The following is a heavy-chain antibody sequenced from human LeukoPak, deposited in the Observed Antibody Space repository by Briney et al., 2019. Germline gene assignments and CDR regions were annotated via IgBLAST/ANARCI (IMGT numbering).Heavy chain of an antibody. CDR3: ARGGLRFDP. Sequence: PGGSLRLSCAASGFTFSSYWMSWVRQAPGKGLEWVANIKHDGSETYYVDSVKGRFTISRDNAKNSLFLQMTSLRSGDTAVYYCARGGLRFDPWGQGALVTVSS. J-gene: IGHJ5*02. CDR2: IKHDGSET. V-gene: IGHV3-7*01. CDR1: GFTFSSYW. D-gene: IGHD4-17*01.